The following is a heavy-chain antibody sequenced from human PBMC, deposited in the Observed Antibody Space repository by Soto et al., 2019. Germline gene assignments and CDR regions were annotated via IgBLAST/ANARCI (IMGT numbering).Heavy chain of an antibody. Sequence: ASVKVSCKASGYAFSNYGINWVRQAPGQGLEWMGWISTYNDDTDYAQKLQGRVTMTTDTSTSTAYMELTSLRSDDTAVYYCARDLDTAMARVPLNYYYGMDVWGQGTTVTVSS. CDR2: ISTYNDDT. CDR3: ARDLDTAMARVPLNYYYGMDV. CDR1: GYAFSNYG. V-gene: IGHV1-18*01. D-gene: IGHD5-18*01. J-gene: IGHJ6*02.